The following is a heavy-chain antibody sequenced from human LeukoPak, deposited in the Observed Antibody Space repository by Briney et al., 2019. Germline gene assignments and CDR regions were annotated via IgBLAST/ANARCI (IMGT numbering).Heavy chain of an antibody. V-gene: IGHV3-74*01. Sequence: SGGSLRLSCAASGFTFTSYWVHWVRQAPGKGLVWLSRINTDGTITSYADSLEGRFTISRDDAKNSLYLQMNSLRAEDTAVYYCARGHYYDSSGHVDYWGQGTLVTVSS. CDR3: ARGHYYDSSGHVDY. J-gene: IGHJ4*02. CDR2: INTDGTIT. D-gene: IGHD3-22*01. CDR1: GFTFTSYW.